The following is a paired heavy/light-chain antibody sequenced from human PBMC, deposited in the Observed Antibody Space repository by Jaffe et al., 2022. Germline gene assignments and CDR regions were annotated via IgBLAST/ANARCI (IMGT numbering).Light chain of an antibody. CDR2: KVS. CDR1: QSLVHSDGNTY. CDR3: MQGTHWPPLT. J-gene: IGKJ4*01. V-gene: IGKV2-30*02. Sequence: DVVMTQSPFSLPVTLGQPASISCRSSQSLVHSDGNTYLNWFQQRPGQSPRRLIYKVSNRDSGVPDRFSGSGSGTDFTLKISRVEAEDVGVYYCMQGTHWPPLTFGGGTKVEIK.
Heavy chain of an antibody. J-gene: IGHJ4*02. CDR1: GGTFSNYA. V-gene: IGHV1-69*05. CDR2: IIPLFGTA. D-gene: IGHD6-13*01. Sequence: QVQLLQSGAEVKKPGSSVKVSCKTSGGTFSNYAISWVRQAPGQGLEWMGVIIPLFGTATYAQKFQGRVTITTDESTSTAYMELSSLISEDTAIYYCARDGSSWLNYWGQGTLVIVSS. CDR3: ARDGSSWLNY.